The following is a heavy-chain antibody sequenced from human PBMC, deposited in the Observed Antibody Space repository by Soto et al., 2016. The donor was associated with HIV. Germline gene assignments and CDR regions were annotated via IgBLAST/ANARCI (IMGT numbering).Heavy chain of an antibody. CDR3: AKDLRMTMVQGFIDALDF. J-gene: IGHJ3*01. D-gene: IGHD3-10*01. V-gene: IGHV3-23*01. CDR1: GFTFGNYA. CDR2: ISDSGSNT. Sequence: NLLESGGGLVQPGGSLKLSCGASGFTFGNYAMSWVRQAPGKGLEWVSGISDSGSNTYYADSVKGRFTISRDNSKNTLYLHMNSLRAEDTAVYYCAKDLRMTMVQGFIDALDFWGQGTMVTVSS.